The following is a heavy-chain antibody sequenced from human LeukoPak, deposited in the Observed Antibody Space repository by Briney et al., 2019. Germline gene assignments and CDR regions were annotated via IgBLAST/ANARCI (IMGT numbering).Heavy chain of an antibody. Sequence: GASVKVSCKASGYTFTSYGISWVRQAPGQRLEWMGWISAGNGDTRYPQKFQDRVTITRDTSASTSYMDLSSLTSEDTAMYYCARSDHGDYIDYWGQGTLVTVSS. D-gene: IGHD4-17*01. J-gene: IGHJ4*02. CDR2: ISAGNGDT. CDR1: GYTFTSYG. CDR3: ARSDHGDYIDY. V-gene: IGHV1-3*01.